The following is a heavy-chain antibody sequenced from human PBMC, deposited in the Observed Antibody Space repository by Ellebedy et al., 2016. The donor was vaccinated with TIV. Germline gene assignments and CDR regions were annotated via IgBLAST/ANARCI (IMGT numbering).Heavy chain of an antibody. V-gene: IGHV3-30*01. D-gene: IGHD3-10*01. J-gene: IGHJ4*02. CDR1: GFSFSTYT. CDR2: ISYDGTSQ. CDR3: ARPRSSGSGSFGSFDY. Sequence: GESLKIPCAASGFSFSTYTMHWVRQTPGEGPEWVAVISYDGTSQYYADSVKGRLTISRDNSDNTLFLHMNSLRVDDSAVYYCARPRSSGSGSFGSFDYWGQGALVTVSS.